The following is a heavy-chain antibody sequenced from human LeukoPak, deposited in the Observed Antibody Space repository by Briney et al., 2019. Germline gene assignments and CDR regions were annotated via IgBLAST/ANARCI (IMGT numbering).Heavy chain of an antibody. CDR2: IYYTGST. J-gene: IGHJ4*02. CDR3: ASLVGDGYPH. CDR1: SVSLSSGAYY. V-gene: IGHV4-31*03. D-gene: IGHD5-24*01. Sequence: SETLSLTCTVSSVSLSSGAYYWSWIRQLPGKGLEWIGYIYYTGSTYYKPSLKSRVIISADTSKSQFSLKLTSVTAADTAVYYCASLVGDGYPHWGQGTLVTVSS.